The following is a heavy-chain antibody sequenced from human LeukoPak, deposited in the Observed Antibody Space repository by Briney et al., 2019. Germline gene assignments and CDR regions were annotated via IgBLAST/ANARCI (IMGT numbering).Heavy chain of an antibody. CDR2: ISGAADST. V-gene: IGHV3-23*01. D-gene: IGHD6-13*01. CDR3: AKDSGITAAGAYF. Sequence: GGSLRLSCVASGFTFVNYAMGWVRQAPGKGLEWVSAISGAADSTFYADSVKGRFTISRDNSKNTLYLQIDSLRAEDAAVYYCAKDSGITAAGAYFWGQGTLVTVAS. J-gene: IGHJ4*02. CDR1: GFTFVNYA.